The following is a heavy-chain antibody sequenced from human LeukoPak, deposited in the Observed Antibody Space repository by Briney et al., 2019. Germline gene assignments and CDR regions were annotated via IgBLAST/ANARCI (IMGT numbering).Heavy chain of an antibody. Sequence: PSETQSLTCAVSGYSISSGYYWGWIRQPPGKGLEWIGSTYHSGSTYYNPSLKSRVTISVDTSKNQFSLKLSSVTAADTAVYYCARDRGGWYVDYWGQGTLVTVSS. CDR2: TYHSGST. V-gene: IGHV4-38-2*02. CDR1: GYSISSGYY. CDR3: ARDRGGWYVDY. J-gene: IGHJ4*02. D-gene: IGHD6-19*01.